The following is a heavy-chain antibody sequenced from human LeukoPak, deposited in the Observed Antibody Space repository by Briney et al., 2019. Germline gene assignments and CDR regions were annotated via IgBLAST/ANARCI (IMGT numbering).Heavy chain of an antibody. Sequence: SETLSLTCTVSGGSISSGDFFWSWIRQPPGRGLEWIGYIHHSGNTYYNSALRSRITISVDTSNNQFSLKVNSVTAADTAVYYCARYYGSGRRWFDPWGQGTLVTVSS. CDR3: ARYYGSGRRWFDP. J-gene: IGHJ5*02. CDR2: IHHSGNT. D-gene: IGHD3-10*01. CDR1: GGSISSGDFF. V-gene: IGHV4-30-4*01.